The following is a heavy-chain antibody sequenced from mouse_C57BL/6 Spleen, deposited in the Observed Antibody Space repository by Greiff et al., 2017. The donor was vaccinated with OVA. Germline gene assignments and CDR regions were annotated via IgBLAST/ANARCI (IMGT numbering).Heavy chain of an antibody. CDR3: ARGGGNYEFAY. J-gene: IGHJ3*01. V-gene: IGHV5-16*01. CDR2: INYDGSST. D-gene: IGHD2-1*01. CDR1: GFTFSDYY. Sequence: DVQLVESEGGLVQPGSSMKLSCTASGFTFSDYYMAWVRQVPEKGLEWVANINYDGSSTYYLDSLKSRFIISRDNAKNILYLQMSSLKSEDTATYYCARGGGNYEFAYWGQGTLVTVSA.